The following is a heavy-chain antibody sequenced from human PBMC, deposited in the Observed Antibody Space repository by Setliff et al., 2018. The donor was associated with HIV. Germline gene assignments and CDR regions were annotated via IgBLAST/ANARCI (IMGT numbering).Heavy chain of an antibody. D-gene: IGHD1-26*01. CDR3: ARDGSYYGRDLHYYYHGMDV. CDR1: GYTFTSYD. Sequence: ASVKVSCKASGYTFTSYDINWVRQATGQGLEWMGWMNPNSGNTGYAQKFQGRVTMTRNTSISTAYMELSSLRSEDTAVYYCARDGSYYGRDLHYYYHGMDVWGQGTTVTVSS. V-gene: IGHV1-8*01. CDR2: MNPNSGNT. J-gene: IGHJ6*02.